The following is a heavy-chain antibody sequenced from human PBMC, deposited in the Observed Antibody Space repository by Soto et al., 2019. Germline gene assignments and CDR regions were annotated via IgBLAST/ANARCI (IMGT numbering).Heavy chain of an antibody. CDR3: ATLPPRIEVTVLPIPT. Sequence: PSETLSLTCTVSGGSISSYYWRWIRQPPGKGLEWIGYIYYSGSTNYNPSLRGRVTISVDKSNNQFSLTLKYVTAADTAVYYCATLPPRIEVTVLPIPTWGQGTLVTVSS. J-gene: IGHJ5*02. V-gene: IGHV4-59*12. D-gene: IGHD2-15*01. CDR2: IYYSGST. CDR1: GGSISSYY.